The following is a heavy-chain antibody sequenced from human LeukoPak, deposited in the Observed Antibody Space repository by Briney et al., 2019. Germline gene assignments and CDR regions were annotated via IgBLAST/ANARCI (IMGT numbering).Heavy chain of an antibody. V-gene: IGHV5-10-1*01. CDR3: ARLPVGSSSGAFDI. CDR2: IDPSDSYT. J-gene: IGHJ3*02. CDR1: GYRFTSYW. D-gene: IGHD3-22*01. Sequence: GESLRISGKGSGYRFTSYWISWVRQLQGKGREWMGRIDPSDSYTNYSPSFQGHVTTSADKSISTAYLQWSSLKASDTAMYYCARLPVGSSSGAFDIWGQGTMVTVSS.